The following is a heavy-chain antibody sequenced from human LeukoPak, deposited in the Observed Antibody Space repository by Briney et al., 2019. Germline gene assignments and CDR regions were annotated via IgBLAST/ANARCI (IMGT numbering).Heavy chain of an antibody. J-gene: IGHJ5*02. CDR1: GFTFSSYA. CDR2: ISGSGGST. CDR3: AKDSGRIIMIVVVIGAPFDP. Sequence: GGSLRLSCAASGFTFSSYAMSWVRQAPGKGLEWVSAISGSGGSTYYADSVKGRFTISRDNSKHTLYLQMNSLRAEDTAVYYCAKDSGRIIMIVVVIGAPFDPWGQGTLVTVSS. V-gene: IGHV3-23*01. D-gene: IGHD3-22*01.